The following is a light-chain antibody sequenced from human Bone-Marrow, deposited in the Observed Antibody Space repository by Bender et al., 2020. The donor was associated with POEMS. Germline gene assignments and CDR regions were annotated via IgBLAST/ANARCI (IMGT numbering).Light chain of an antibody. V-gene: IGLV1-44*01. CDR3: SSWDDSLSGWV. Sequence: QSVLTQPPSASGTPGQSVIISCSGTDSNFGGNTVHWYQHLPGTAPKLLIYSSHQRPSGVPARFSGSKSGTSASLAISDIQSEDEGDYYCSSWDDSLSGWVFGGGTKLTVL. CDR2: SSH. J-gene: IGLJ3*02. CDR1: DSNFGGNT.